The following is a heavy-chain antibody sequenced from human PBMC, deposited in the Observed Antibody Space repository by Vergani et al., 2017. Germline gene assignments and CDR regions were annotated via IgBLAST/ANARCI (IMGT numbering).Heavy chain of an antibody. D-gene: IGHD2-15*01. J-gene: IGHJ5*02. V-gene: IGHV4-59*01. CDR1: GGSISSNF. Sequence: QVQLQESGPGLVKPSETLSLTCSVSGGSISSNFWSWVRRPPGKGLEWIGYIHQSGRTNSNPSLKSRVTISIDTSKNRFSLGLSSVTTADTAVYYCARHWAVVAANNWFDPWGQGTLVTVSS. CDR3: ARHWAVVAANNWFDP. CDR2: IHQSGRT.